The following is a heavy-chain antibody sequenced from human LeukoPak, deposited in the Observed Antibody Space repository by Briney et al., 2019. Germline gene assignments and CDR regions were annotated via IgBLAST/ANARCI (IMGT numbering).Heavy chain of an antibody. CDR2: ISAYNGNT. D-gene: IGHD1-7*01. CDR3: ARARVELRDYYYYYYMDV. CDR1: GYTFTSYG. J-gene: IGHJ6*03. Sequence: ASVKVSCKASGYTFTSYGISWVRQAPGQGLEWMGWISAYNGNTNYAQKLQGRVTMTTDTSTSTAYMELRSLRSDDTAVYYCARARVELRDYYYYYYMDVWGKGTTVTVSS. V-gene: IGHV1-18*01.